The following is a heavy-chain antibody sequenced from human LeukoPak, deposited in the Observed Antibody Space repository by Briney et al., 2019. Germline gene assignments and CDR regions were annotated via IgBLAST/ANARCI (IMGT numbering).Heavy chain of an antibody. Sequence: GRSLRLSCAASGFTFSSYGMHWVRQAPGKGLEWVAVISYDGSNKYYADSVKGRFTISRDNAKNSLYLQMNSLRAEDTAVYYCANSYYDFWSGYLPFDYWGQGTLVTVSS. CDR1: GFTFSSYG. CDR3: ANSYYDFWSGYLPFDY. D-gene: IGHD3-3*01. V-gene: IGHV3-30*18. CDR2: ISYDGSNK. J-gene: IGHJ4*02.